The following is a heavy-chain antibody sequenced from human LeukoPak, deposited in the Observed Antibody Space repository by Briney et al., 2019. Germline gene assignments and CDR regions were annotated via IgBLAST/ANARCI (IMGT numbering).Heavy chain of an antibody. J-gene: IGHJ6*02. D-gene: IGHD2-15*01. CDR1: GFTFSNYW. V-gene: IGHV3-74*01. CDR3: ARDRCSGSSCDSGHYGMDV. CDR2: INTDGSST. Sequence: GGSLRLSCAASGFTFSNYWMHWVRQAPGKGLVWVSRINTDGSSTDYADSVKGRFTISRDNAKNTLYLQMNSLRAEDTAVYYCARDRCSGSSCDSGHYGMDVWGQGTTVTVSS.